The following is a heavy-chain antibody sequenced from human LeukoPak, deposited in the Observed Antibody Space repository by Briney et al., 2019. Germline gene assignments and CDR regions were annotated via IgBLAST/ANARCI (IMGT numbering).Heavy chain of an antibody. J-gene: IGHJ4*02. D-gene: IGHD2-15*01. V-gene: IGHV3-33*01. CDR1: GFTFSSYG. CDR3: ARCASGGSCYYYFDY. CDR2: IWYDGSNK. Sequence: GGSLRLSCAAPGFTFSSYGMHWVRQAPGKGLEWVAVIWYDGSNKYYADSVKGRFTISRDNSKNTLYLQMNSLRAEDTAVYYCARCASGGSCYYYFDYWGQGTLVTVSS.